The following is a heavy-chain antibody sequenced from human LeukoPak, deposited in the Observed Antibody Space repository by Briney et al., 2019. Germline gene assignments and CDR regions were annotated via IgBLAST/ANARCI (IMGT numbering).Heavy chain of an antibody. J-gene: IGHJ4*02. CDR3: ARGWLETSSVQAFDY. Sequence: GGSLRLSCTASGFTVSSNDMSWVRQAPGKGLEWVSVIHSGDNTYYADSLKDRFTISRDNSKNTLYLQMNGLRAEDTAVYYCARGWLETSSVQAFDYWGQGTLVTVSS. CDR1: GFTVSSND. D-gene: IGHD5-12*01. V-gene: IGHV3-53*01. CDR2: IHSGDNT.